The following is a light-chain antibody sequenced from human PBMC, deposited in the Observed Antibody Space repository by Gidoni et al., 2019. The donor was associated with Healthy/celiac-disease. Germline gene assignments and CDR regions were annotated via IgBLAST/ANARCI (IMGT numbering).Light chain of an antibody. CDR3: QQYYSTPPT. Sequence: DIVMTQSPDSLAVSLGERATINCKSSQSVLYSSNNKNYLAWYQQKPGQPPKLRIYWASTRESGVPDRFSGSGSGTDFTLTISNLQAEDVAVYYCQQYYSTPPTFGQGTKVEIK. V-gene: IGKV4-1*01. CDR1: QSVLYSSNNKNY. J-gene: IGKJ1*01. CDR2: WAS.